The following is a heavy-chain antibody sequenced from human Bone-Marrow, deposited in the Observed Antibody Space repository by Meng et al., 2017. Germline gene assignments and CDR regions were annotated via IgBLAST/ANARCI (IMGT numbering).Heavy chain of an antibody. V-gene: IGHV4-34*01. J-gene: IGHJ4*02. D-gene: IGHD4-11*01. CDR3: ARGPTTMAHDFDY. Sequence: QGPVQQGGGVLLKPAYTLFLSYVVSGGSFSYYYWSWIRQPPGKWLEWIGEINHSGSTNYNPSLESRATISVDTSQNNLSLKLSSVTAADSAVYYCARGPTTMAHDFDYWGQGTLVTVSS. CDR1: GGSFSYYY. CDR2: INHSGST.